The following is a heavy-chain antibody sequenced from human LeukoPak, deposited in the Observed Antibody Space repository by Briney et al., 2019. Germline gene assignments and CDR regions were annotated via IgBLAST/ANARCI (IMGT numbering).Heavy chain of an antibody. V-gene: IGHV3-30*02. CDR3: ARDSGMATIY. CDR2: IRYDGSNK. D-gene: IGHD5-12*01. CDR1: GFTFSSYG. Sequence: GGSLRLSCAASGFTFSSYGMHWVRQAPGKGLEGVAFIRYDGSNKYYADSVKGRFTISRDNSKNTLYLQMNSLRAEDTAVYYCARDSGMATIYWGQGTLVTVSS. J-gene: IGHJ4*02.